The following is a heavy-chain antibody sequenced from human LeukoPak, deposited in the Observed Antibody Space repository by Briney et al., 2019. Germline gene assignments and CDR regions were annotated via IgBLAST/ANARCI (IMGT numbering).Heavy chain of an antibody. CDR3: ARGLVPGFLDY. Sequence: GGSLRLSCAASGFTFSSYWMSWVRQAPGKGLEWVANIKQDGSEKYYVDSVKGRFTISRDNSKNTLYLQMNSLRAEDTAVYYCARGLVPGFLDYWGQGTPVTVSS. D-gene: IGHD3/OR15-3a*01. CDR2: IKQDGSEK. J-gene: IGHJ4*02. CDR1: GFTFSSYW. V-gene: IGHV3-7*02.